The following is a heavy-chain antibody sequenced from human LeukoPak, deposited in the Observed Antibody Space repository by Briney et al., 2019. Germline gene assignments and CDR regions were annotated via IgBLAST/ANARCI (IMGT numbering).Heavy chain of an antibody. V-gene: IGHV4-4*07. CDR1: GGSISSYY. Sequence: KPSETLSLTCTVSGGSISSYYCSWIREPPGKGLEWIGRIYTSGSTNYNPSLKSRVTMSLDTSKNQFSLKLSSVTAADTAVYYCARVLKNWFDPWGQGTLVTVSS. CDR3: ARVLKNWFDP. CDR2: IYTSGST. J-gene: IGHJ5*02.